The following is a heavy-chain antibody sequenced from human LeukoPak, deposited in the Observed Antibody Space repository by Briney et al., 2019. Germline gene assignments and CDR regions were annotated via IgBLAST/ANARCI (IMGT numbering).Heavy chain of an antibody. CDR3: TREATLEASWSDAFDI. V-gene: IGHV3-74*01. Sequence: GGSLRLSCAASGFTFSSYWMHWVRQAPGKGLVWVSRINSDGSSTSYADSVKGRFTISRDNAKNTLYLQMNSLRAEDTAVYYCTREATLEASWSDAFDIWGQGTMVTVSS. D-gene: IGHD5-12*01. CDR2: INSDGSST. J-gene: IGHJ3*02. CDR1: GFTFSSYW.